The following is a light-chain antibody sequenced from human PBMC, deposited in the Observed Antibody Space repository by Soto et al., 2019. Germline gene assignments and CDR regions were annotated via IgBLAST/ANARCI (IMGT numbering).Light chain of an antibody. CDR1: QNISTS. CDR3: QQYDYSRT. CDR2: DVS. V-gene: IGKV1-5*01. J-gene: IGKJ1*01. Sequence: DIQLTQSPSTLSASVGDSVTITCRASQNISTSLAWYQHKPGKAPKLLMFDVSNLESGVPSRFSGSGSGTEFTLTISSLHSDDFATYYCQQYDYSRTFGQGTKVHIK.